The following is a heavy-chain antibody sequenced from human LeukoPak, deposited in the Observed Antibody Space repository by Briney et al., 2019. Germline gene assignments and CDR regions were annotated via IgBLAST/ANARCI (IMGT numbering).Heavy chain of an antibody. Sequence: GGSLRLSCAASGFTFSSYWMNWVRQAPGKGLEWVANIKYDGSEKHYVDSVKGRFTISRDNSKNTLYLHMNSLRAEDTAVYYCAKERAGYTNPYYFDYWGQGTLVTVSS. D-gene: IGHD3-16*02. V-gene: IGHV3-7*03. J-gene: IGHJ4*02. CDR1: GFTFSSYW. CDR2: IKYDGSEK. CDR3: AKERAGYTNPYYFDY.